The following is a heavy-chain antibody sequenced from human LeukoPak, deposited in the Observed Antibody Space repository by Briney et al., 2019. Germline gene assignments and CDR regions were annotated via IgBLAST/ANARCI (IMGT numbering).Heavy chain of an antibody. J-gene: IGHJ4*02. Sequence: EASVKVSCKASGYTFTSYDINWVRQATGQGLEWMGWMNPNSGNTGYAQKFRGRVTMTRNTSISTAYMELSSLRSEDTAVYYCARGSAKHQQDYWGQGTLVTVSS. CDR3: ARGSAKHQQDY. D-gene: IGHD2-2*01. CDR2: MNPNSGNT. V-gene: IGHV1-8*01. CDR1: GYTFTSYD.